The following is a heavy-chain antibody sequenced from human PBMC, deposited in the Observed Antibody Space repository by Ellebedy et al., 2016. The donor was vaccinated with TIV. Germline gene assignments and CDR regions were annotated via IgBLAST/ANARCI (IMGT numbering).Heavy chain of an antibody. CDR1: GGSFSGYY. CDR3: ARWSRGVFDI. D-gene: IGHD3-10*01. Sequence: SETLSLTCAVYGGSFSGYYWNWIRQPPGKGLEWIGEINHSGSTKSNPSLKSRVTISVNTSKNQFSVKLSSVTAADTAVYYCARWSRGVFDIWGQGTMVTVSS. V-gene: IGHV4-34*01. CDR2: INHSGST. J-gene: IGHJ3*02.